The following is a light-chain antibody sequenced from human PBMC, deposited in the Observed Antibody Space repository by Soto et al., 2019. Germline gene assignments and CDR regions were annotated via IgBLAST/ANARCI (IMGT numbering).Light chain of an antibody. Sequence: EIVLTQSPGTLSLSPGERATLSCRASQSVSSSYLAWYQQKPGQAPRLLIYGASSRATGIPDRFSGGGSGTDFTLTISRLEPEDFAVYYCQQYGSSPPWTFGQGTKVDNK. CDR3: QQYGSSPPWT. V-gene: IGKV3-20*01. CDR1: QSVSSSY. CDR2: GAS. J-gene: IGKJ1*01.